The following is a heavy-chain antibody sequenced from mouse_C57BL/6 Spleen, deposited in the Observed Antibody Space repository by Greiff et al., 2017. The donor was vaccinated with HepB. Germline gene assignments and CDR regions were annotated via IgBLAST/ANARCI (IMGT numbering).Heavy chain of an antibody. V-gene: IGHV1-82*01. CDR2: IYPGDGDT. J-gene: IGHJ4*01. CDR1: GYAFSSSW. D-gene: IGHD1-1*01. CDR3: ASQPHTYYYGSSLGYYAMDY. Sequence: QVQLQQSGPELVKPGASVKISCKASGYAFSSSWMNWVKQRPGKGLEWIGRIYPGDGDTNYNGKFKGKATLTADKSSSTAYMQLSSLTSEDSAVYFCASQPHTYYYGSSLGYYAMDYWGQGTSVTVSS.